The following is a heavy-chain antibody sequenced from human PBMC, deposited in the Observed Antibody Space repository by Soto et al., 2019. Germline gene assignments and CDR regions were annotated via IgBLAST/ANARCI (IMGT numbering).Heavy chain of an antibody. V-gene: IGHV3-64*01. CDR1: GFTFSSYA. Sequence: GGSLRLSCAASGFTFSSYAMHWVRQAPGKGLEYVSAISSNGGRTYYANSVKGRFTISRDNSKNTLYLQMGSLRAEDMAVYYCARKNDYGDYVPYYWFFDLWGRGTLVTVSS. J-gene: IGHJ2*01. CDR3: ARKNDYGDYVPYYWFFDL. CDR2: ISSNGGRT. D-gene: IGHD4-17*01.